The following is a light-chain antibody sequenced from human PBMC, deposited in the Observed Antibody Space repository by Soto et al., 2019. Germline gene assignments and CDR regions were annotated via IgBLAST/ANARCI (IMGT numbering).Light chain of an antibody. CDR1: QDINMW. CDR2: KTS. V-gene: IGKV1-5*03. Sequence: DIQMTQSPSTLSASVGDKVTITCRASQDINMWLAWYQQKSGKAPKLLIYKTSRLDNGVPSRFSGSGSETEFTLTINNLQPDDFATYYCQQDYRHAELTFGGGTKV. J-gene: IGKJ4*01. CDR3: QQDYRHAELT.